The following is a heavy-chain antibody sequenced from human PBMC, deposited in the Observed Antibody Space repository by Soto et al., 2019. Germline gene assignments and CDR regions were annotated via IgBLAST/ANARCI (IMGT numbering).Heavy chain of an antibody. Sequence: QVQLLESEGGVVQPGRSLRLSCAASGFTFSSYAMHWVRQAPGKGLEWVAVISYDGSNKYYADSVKGRFTISRDNSKNTLYLQMNSLRAEDTAVYYCARGSGWFDPWGQGTLVTVSS. CDR2: ISYDGSNK. J-gene: IGHJ5*02. CDR1: GFTFSSYA. V-gene: IGHV3-30-3*01. D-gene: IGHD3-10*01. CDR3: ARGSGWFDP.